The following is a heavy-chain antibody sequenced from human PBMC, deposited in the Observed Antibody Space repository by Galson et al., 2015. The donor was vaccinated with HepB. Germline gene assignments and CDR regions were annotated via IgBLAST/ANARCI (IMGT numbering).Heavy chain of an antibody. CDR1: GFTFSSYS. CDR3: ARDRFGPQYPGIAAAGAFDY. J-gene: IGHJ4*02. Sequence: SLRLSCAASGFTFSSYSMNWVRQAPGKGLEWVSYISSSSSTIYYADSVKGRFTISRDNAKNSLYLQMNSLRDEDTAVYYCARDRFGPQYPGIAAAGAFDYWGQGTLVTVSS. V-gene: IGHV3-48*02. CDR2: ISSSSSTI. D-gene: IGHD6-13*01.